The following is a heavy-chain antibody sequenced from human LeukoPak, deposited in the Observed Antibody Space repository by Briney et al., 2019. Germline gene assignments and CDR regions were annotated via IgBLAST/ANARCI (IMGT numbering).Heavy chain of an antibody. D-gene: IGHD3-22*01. CDR1: GGSISSGGYY. Sequence: SQTLSLTCTVSGGSISSGGYYWSWIHQHPGKGLEWIGYIYYSGSTYYNPSLKSRVTISVDTSKNQFSLKLSFVTAADTAVYYCARVAFPDDSSGYYEGFDYWGQGTLVTVSS. CDR2: IYYSGST. CDR3: ARVAFPDDSSGYYEGFDY. V-gene: IGHV4-31*03. J-gene: IGHJ4*02.